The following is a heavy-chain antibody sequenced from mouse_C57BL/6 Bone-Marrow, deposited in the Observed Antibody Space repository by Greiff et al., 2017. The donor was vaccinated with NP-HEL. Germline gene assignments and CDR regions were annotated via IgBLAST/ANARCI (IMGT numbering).Heavy chain of an antibody. J-gene: IGHJ4*01. V-gene: IGHV1-54*01. CDR2: INPGSGGT. D-gene: IGHD2-3*01. Sequence: QVQLQQSGAELVRPGTSVKVSCKASGYAFTNYLIEWVKQRPGQGLEWIGVINPGSGGTNYNEKFKGKATLTADKSSSTAYMQLSSLTSEGSAVYFCARWGYYPYYAMDYWGQGTSVTVSS. CDR3: ARWGYYPYYAMDY. CDR1: GYAFTNYL.